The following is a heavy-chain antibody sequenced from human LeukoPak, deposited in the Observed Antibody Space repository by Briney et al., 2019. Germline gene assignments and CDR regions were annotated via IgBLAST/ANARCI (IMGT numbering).Heavy chain of an antibody. CDR3: AKMVREFYTSSYYFDY. CDR1: GFTFSSYA. CDR2: ISGSGAGT. V-gene: IGHV3-23*01. Sequence: GGSLRHSRAVSGFTFSSYAMNWVRQAPGKGLEWVSGISGSGAGTYYADSVKGRFTISRDNSKNTLYLQMNSLRAEDTAVYYCAKMVREFYTSSYYFDYWGQGTLVTVSS. J-gene: IGHJ4*02. D-gene: IGHD2-15*01.